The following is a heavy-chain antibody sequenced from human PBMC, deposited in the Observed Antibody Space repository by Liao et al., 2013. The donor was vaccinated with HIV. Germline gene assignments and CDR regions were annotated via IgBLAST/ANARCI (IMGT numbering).Heavy chain of an antibody. CDR2: INDSGGT. V-gene: IGHV4-34*01. Sequence: QVQLQQRGAGLLKPTETLSLTCAVYGASLRGYYWSWIRQPPGKGLEWIGEINDSGGTTYNTSLESRITISLETSRNQFSLKLTSVTAADTSVYYCARGEGATVTYFDYWAREPWSPSPQ. CDR3: ARGEGATVTYFDY. J-gene: IGHJ4*02. CDR1: GASLRGYY. D-gene: IGHD4-17*01.